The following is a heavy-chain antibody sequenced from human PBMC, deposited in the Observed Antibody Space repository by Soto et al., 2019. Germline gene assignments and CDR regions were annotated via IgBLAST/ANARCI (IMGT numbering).Heavy chain of an antibody. CDR2: IIPIFGTA. V-gene: IGHV1-69*13. D-gene: IGHD2-15*01. Sequence: SVKVSCKASGGTFSSYAISWVRQAPGQGLEWMGGIIPIFGTANYAQKFQGRVTITADESTSTAYMELSSLRSEDTAVYYCAAGGLEGYCIGYYCYGMDVWGQGTTVTVSS. J-gene: IGHJ6*02. CDR3: AAGGLEGYCIGYYCYGMDV. CDR1: GGTFSSYA.